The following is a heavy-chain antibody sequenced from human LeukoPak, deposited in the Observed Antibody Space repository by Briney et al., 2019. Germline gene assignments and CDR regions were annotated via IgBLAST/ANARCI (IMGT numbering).Heavy chain of an antibody. CDR1: GFTFSSYS. CDR2: ISSSSSYI. D-gene: IGHD3-22*01. V-gene: IGHV3-21*01. Sequence: GGSLRLSCAASGFTFSSYSMNWVRQAPGKGLEWVSSISSSSSYIYYADSVKGRFAISRDNAKNSLYLQMNSPRAEDTAVYYCARDRDYDSSGYFGYWGQGTLVTVSS. CDR3: ARDRDYDSSGYFGY. J-gene: IGHJ4*02.